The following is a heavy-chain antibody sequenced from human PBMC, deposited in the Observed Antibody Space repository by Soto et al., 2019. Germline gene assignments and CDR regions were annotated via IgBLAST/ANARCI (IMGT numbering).Heavy chain of an antibody. Sequence: VGSLRLSCAASGFTFSSYSMNWVRQAPGKGLEWVSSISSSSSYIYYADSVKGRFTISRDNAKTSLYLQMNSLRAEDTAVYYCARGLSQLPTHWGKGTLVTVSS. CDR3: ARGLSQLPTH. J-gene: IGHJ4*02. V-gene: IGHV3-21*01. CDR2: ISSSSSYI. D-gene: IGHD2-2*01. CDR1: GFTFSSYS.